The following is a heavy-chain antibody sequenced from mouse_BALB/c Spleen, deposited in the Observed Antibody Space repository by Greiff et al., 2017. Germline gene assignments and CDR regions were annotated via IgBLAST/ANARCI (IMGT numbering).Heavy chain of an antibody. Sequence: EVQLEESGGGLVQPGGSRKLSCAASGFTFSSFGMHWVRQAPEQGLEWVAYISSGSSTIYYADTVKGRFTISRDNPKNTLFLQVTSLRSEDTAMYYCARSGIYYGIPYAMDYWGQGTSVTVSS. J-gene: IGHJ4*01. CDR3: ARSGIYYGIPYAMDY. CDR1: GFTFSSFG. D-gene: IGHD2-1*01. CDR2: ISSGSSTI. V-gene: IGHV5-17*02.